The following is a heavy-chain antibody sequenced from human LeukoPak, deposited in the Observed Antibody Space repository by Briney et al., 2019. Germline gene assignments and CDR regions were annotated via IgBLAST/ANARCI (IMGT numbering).Heavy chain of an antibody. J-gene: IGHJ4*02. CDR2: INPNSGAS. V-gene: IGHV1-2*02. Sequence: ASVKVSCKASGFTLTGYFIYWVRRAPGQGLELMGWINPNSGASNSAQKFQGRVTMTWDTSISTAYMDLSRLKSDDTAVYYCARDSTGEGLDFDYWGQGTLVTVSS. D-gene: IGHD7-27*01. CDR1: GFTLTGYF. CDR3: ARDSTGEGLDFDY.